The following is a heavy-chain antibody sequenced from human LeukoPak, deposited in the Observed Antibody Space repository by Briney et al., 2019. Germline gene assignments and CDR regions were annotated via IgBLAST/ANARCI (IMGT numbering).Heavy chain of an antibody. V-gene: IGHV3-30*09. CDR3: ARDPYDPLSGSASRFDY. Sequence: GGSLRLSCAASGFNFSSYAMHWVRQAPGKGLEWVAVIRSDGNDRYYADSVKGRFAISRDNSKNTVNLQMSSLRVEDTAVYYCARDPYDPLSGSASRFDYWGQGTLVTVSS. CDR2: IRSDGNDR. CDR1: GFNFSSYA. J-gene: IGHJ4*02. D-gene: IGHD3-3*01.